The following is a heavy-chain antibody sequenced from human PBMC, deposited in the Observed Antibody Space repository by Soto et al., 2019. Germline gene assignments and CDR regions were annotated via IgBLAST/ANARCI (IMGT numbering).Heavy chain of an antibody. CDR3: ARAVSPYRLRYFDWFDY. D-gene: IGHD3-9*01. J-gene: IGHJ4*02. Sequence: SETLSLTCTVSGGSISSGDYYWSWIRQPPGKGLEWIGYIYYSGSTYYNPSLKSRVTISVDTSKNQFSLKLSSVTAADTAVYYCARAVSPYRLRYFDWFDYWGQGTLVTVSS. CDR2: IYYSGST. CDR1: GGSISSGDYY. V-gene: IGHV4-30-4*01.